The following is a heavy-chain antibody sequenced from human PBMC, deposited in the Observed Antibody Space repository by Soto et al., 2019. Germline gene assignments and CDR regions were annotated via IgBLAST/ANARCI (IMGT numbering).Heavy chain of an antibody. Sequence: QVQLVQSGAEVKKPGSSVKVSCKASGGTFSSYAITWVRQAPGQGLEWMGRIIPIFGTANYNQKCQGRVTITADESTSTAYMELSSLRSEDTAVYYCARNEYSTTVYYYVMDVWGQGTTVTVSS. CDR1: GGTFSSYA. V-gene: IGHV1-69*01. J-gene: IGHJ6*02. CDR3: ARNEYSTTVYYYVMDV. CDR2: IIPIFGTA. D-gene: IGHD6-6*01.